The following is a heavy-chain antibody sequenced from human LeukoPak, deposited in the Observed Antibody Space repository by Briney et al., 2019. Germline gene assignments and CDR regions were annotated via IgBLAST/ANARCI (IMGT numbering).Heavy chain of an antibody. Sequence: SVKVSCKASGGTFSSYAISWVRQAPGQGLEWMGGIIPIFGTANYAQKFQGRVTITADESTSTAYMELSSLRSEDPAVYYCARVGSGGNYYYYYMDVWGKGTTVTVSS. CDR2: IIPIFGTA. D-gene: IGHD3-10*01. CDR1: GGTFSSYA. V-gene: IGHV1-69*01. J-gene: IGHJ6*03. CDR3: ARVGSGGNYYYYYMDV.